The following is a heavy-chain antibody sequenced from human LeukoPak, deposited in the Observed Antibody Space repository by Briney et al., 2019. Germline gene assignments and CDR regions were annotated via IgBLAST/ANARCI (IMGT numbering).Heavy chain of an antibody. D-gene: IGHD1-7*01. V-gene: IGHV4-39*02. CDR3: ARGDNWNYERFDY. CDR1: GDSTSSDRYY. J-gene: IGHJ4*02. Sequence: SETLSLTCTVSGDSTSSDRYYGGWVRQPPGRGLEWIGNIYYSGSTYYNPSLKSRVTMSVDTSKNQFFLKLNSVTAADTAVYYCARGDNWNYERFDYWGQGTLVTVSS. CDR2: IYYSGST.